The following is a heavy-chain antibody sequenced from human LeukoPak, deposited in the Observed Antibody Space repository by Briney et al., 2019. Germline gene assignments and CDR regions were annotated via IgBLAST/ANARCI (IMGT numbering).Heavy chain of an antibody. CDR2: IYYNGST. CDR3: ARGRSSMVRGYYYYYMDV. Sequence: PSETLSLTCTVSGGSISSYYWSWIRQPPGKGLEWIGYIYYNGSTNYNPSLKSRVTISVVTSKNQFSLKLSSVTAADTAVYYCARGRSSMVRGYYYYYMDVWGKGTTVTISS. CDR1: GGSISSYY. V-gene: IGHV4-59*01. D-gene: IGHD3-10*01. J-gene: IGHJ6*03.